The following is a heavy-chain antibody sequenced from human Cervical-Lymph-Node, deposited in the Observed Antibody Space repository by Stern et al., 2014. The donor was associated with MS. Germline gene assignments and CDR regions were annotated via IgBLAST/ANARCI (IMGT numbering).Heavy chain of an antibody. CDR1: GYTFIRYY. D-gene: IGHD5/OR15-5a*01. J-gene: IGHJ6*02. CDR2: VSANGGSA. CDR3: ATLYDSSGNYGMEV. Sequence: VQLLESGAQVKKPGASVKVSCKGSGYTFIRYYIQWVRQAPGQGLEWMGLVSANGGSARYAQKFQGRVTMASDTSTRTVSMELSSLRSEDTAVYYCATLYDSSGNYGMEVWGQGTTVIVSS. V-gene: IGHV1-46*01.